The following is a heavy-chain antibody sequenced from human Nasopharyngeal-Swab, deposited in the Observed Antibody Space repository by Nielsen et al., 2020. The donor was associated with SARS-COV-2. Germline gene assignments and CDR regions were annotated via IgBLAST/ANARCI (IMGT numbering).Heavy chain of an antibody. CDR1: GFTFSRNW. V-gene: IGHV3-74*01. Sequence: GSLRLSCAASGFTFSRNWMHWVRQAPGKGLVWVSGVNSDGSTTRYVDSVKGRFTISRDNAKNTLSLQMINLRAEDTAVYYCVRLKLPGYAMDVWGQGTTVTVSS. CDR2: VNSDGSTT. J-gene: IGHJ6*02. CDR3: VRLKLPGYAMDV. D-gene: IGHD2-15*01.